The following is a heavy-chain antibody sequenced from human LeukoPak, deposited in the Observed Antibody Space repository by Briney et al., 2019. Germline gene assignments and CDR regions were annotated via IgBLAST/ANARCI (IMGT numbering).Heavy chain of an antibody. V-gene: IGHV3-30*18. Sequence: PGGSLRLSCAASGFTFSSYVMHWVRQAPGKGLEWVAFISYDGNNKYYADSVKGRCTISRDNSKNTVYPQMNSLRAEDTAVYYCAKDMDHDYDDYGFDYWGQGTPVTVSS. CDR3: AKDMDHDYDDYGFDY. CDR2: ISYDGNNK. D-gene: IGHD4-17*01. CDR1: GFTFSSYV. J-gene: IGHJ4*02.